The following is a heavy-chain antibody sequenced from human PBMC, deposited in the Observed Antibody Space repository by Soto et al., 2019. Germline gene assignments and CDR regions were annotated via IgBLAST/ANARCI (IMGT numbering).Heavy chain of an antibody. V-gene: IGHV1-69*02. CDR2: IIPILGIA. D-gene: IGHD3-9*01. Sequence: GASVKVSCKASGGTFSSYTISWVRQAPGQGLEWMGRIIPILGIANYAQKFQGRVTITADKSTSTAYMELSSLRSEDTAVYYCARGVRGRDGYYDILTGYYSGMDVWGQGTTVTVSS. CDR3: ARGVRGRDGYYDILTGYYSGMDV. J-gene: IGHJ6*02. CDR1: GGTFSSYT.